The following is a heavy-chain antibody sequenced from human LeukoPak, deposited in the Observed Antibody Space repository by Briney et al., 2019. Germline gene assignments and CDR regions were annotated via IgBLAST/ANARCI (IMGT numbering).Heavy chain of an antibody. CDR3: ARALYYYDSSGPSGC. V-gene: IGHV3-7*01. D-gene: IGHD3-22*01. Sequence: GGSLRLSCAASGFTFSSYWMSWVRQAPGKGLEWVANIKQDGSEKYYVDSVKGRFTISRDNAKNSLYLQMNSLRAEDTAVYYCARALYYYDSSGPSGCWGQGTLVTVSS. CDR1: GFTFSSYW. CDR2: IKQDGSEK. J-gene: IGHJ4*02.